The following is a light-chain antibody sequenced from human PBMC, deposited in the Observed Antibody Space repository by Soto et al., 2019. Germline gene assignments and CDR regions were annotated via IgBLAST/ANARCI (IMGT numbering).Light chain of an antibody. CDR1: SSDVGAYNH. J-gene: IGLJ3*02. Sequence: QSALTQPASVSGSPGQSITISCTGTSSDVGAYNHVSWYQQHPGKVPKVMIYEVNNRPSGVSNRFSASKSGNTASLTISGLQAEDEATYYCSSFTSGGTWVFGEGTKLTVL. CDR3: SSFTSGGTWV. V-gene: IGLV2-14*03. CDR2: EVN.